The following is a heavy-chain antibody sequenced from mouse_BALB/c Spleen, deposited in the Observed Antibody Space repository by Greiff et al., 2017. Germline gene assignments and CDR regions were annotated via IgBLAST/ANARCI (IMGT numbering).Heavy chain of an antibody. CDR2: ISSGGSYT. CDR1: GFTFSSYG. J-gene: IGHJ1*01. V-gene: IGHV5-6*01. D-gene: IGHD1-1*01. Sequence: EVQLQQSGGDLVKPGGSLKLSCAASGFTFSSYGMSWVRQTPDKRLEWVATISSGGSYTYYPDSVKGRFTISRDNAKNTLYLQMSSLKSEDTAMYYCARYGSSLWYFDVWGAGTTVTVSS. CDR3: ARYGSSLWYFDV.